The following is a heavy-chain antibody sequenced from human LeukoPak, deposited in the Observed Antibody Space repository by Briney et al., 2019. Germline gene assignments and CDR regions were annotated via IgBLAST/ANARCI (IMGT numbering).Heavy chain of an antibody. D-gene: IGHD3-22*01. CDR1: GYTLTELS. Sequence: GASVKVSCKVSGYTLTELSMHWVRQAPGKGLEWMGGFDPEDGETIYAQKFQGRVTTTEDTSTDTAYMELSSLRSEDTAVYYCATFSRVTMIVVVNDAFDIWGQGTMVTVSS. CDR2: FDPEDGET. CDR3: ATFSRVTMIVVVNDAFDI. J-gene: IGHJ3*02. V-gene: IGHV1-24*01.